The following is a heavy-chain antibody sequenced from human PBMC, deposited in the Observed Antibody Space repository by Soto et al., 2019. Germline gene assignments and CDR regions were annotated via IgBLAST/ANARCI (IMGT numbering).Heavy chain of an antibody. J-gene: IGHJ4*02. CDR3: AKDKSITMIVVVMDY. CDR2: ISYDGSNK. Sequence: GGSLRLSCAASGFTVSSYGRHWVRQAPGKGLEWVAAISYDGSNKYYADSVKGRFTISRDNSKNTLYLQMNSLRAEDTAVYYCAKDKSITMIVVVMDYWGQGTLVTVSS. D-gene: IGHD3-22*01. V-gene: IGHV3-30*18. CDR1: GFTVSSYG.